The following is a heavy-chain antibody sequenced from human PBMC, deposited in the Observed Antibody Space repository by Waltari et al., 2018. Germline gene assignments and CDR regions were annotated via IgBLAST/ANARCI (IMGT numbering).Heavy chain of an antibody. D-gene: IGHD2-21*01. CDR3: AKDQTVVVIATPFDY. CDR2: ISGSGGST. CDR1: GFTFSSYA. Sequence: EVQLLESGGGLVQPGGSLRLSCAASGFTFSSYAMSWVRQAPGKGLEWVSAISGSGGSTYYADSGKGRLTISRDNSKNTLYLQMNSLRAEDTAVYYCAKDQTVVVIATPFDYWGQGTLVTVSS. V-gene: IGHV3-23*01. J-gene: IGHJ4*02.